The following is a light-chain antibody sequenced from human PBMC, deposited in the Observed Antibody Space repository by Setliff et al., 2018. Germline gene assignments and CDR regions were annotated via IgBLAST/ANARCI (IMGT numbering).Light chain of an antibody. J-gene: IGLJ1*01. Sequence: QSVLAQPPSASGSPGQSVTIPCTGTSSDVGGYNYVSWYQQHPGKAPKLMIYEVSKRPSGVPDRFSGSKSGNTASLTVSGLQAEDEADYYCSSYAGSNTPYVFGTGTKVTVL. CDR3: SSYAGSNTPYV. CDR1: SSDVGGYNY. CDR2: EVS. V-gene: IGLV2-8*01.